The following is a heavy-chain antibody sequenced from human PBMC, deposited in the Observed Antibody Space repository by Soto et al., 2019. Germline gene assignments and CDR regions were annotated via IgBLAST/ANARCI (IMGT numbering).Heavy chain of an antibody. V-gene: IGHV3-48*02. CDR2: ISSSSSTM. D-gene: IGHD6-19*01. J-gene: IGHJ5*02. CDR3: ARDASGWLNWFDP. CDR1: GFTFSSHN. Sequence: GGSLRLSCAASGFTFSSHNMNWVRQAPGKGLEWVSYISSSSSTMFYADSVKGRFTISRDNAKNSLYLQMNSLRDEDTAVYYCARDASGWLNWFDPWGQGTLVTVSS.